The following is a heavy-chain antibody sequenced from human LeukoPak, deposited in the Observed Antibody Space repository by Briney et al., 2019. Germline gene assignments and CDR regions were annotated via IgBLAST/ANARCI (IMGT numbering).Heavy chain of an antibody. V-gene: IGHV3-21*01. Sequence: GGSLRLSCAASGFTFSSYSMNWVRQAPGKGLEWASSISSSSSYIYYADSVKGRFTISRDNAKNSLYLQMNSLRAEDTAVYYCARVSSGWYDFDYWGQGTLVTVSS. J-gene: IGHJ4*02. CDR3: ARVSSGWYDFDY. CDR2: ISSSSSYI. D-gene: IGHD6-19*01. CDR1: GFTFSSYS.